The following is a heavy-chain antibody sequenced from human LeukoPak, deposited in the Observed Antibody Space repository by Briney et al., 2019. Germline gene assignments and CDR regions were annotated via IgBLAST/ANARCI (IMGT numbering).Heavy chain of an antibody. Sequence: SETLSLTCTVSGGSITAYYWNWIRQPPGKGLEWIGRIYYSGSTDFNPSLRSRVTMSVDTSKNQFSLKLSSVTAADTAVYYCARVSLGDYVWGSYRFNWFDPWGQGTLVTVSS. D-gene: IGHD3-16*02. CDR1: GGSITAYY. CDR2: IYYSGST. CDR3: ARVSLGDYVWGSYRFNWFDP. J-gene: IGHJ5*02. V-gene: IGHV4-59*08.